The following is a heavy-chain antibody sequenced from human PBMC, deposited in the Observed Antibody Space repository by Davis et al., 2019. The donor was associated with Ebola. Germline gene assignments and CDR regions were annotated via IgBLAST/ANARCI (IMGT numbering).Heavy chain of an antibody. CDR3: AKDTSNIWFDI. J-gene: IGHJ3*02. CDR1: GFTTRSYS. D-gene: IGHD1-26*01. CDR2: HGTSGDT. V-gene: IGHV3-23*01. Sequence: GGSLRLSCPASGFTTRSYSMTWVRQPPGKGLEWVSTHGTSGDTYYADSVKGGFTISRDNSKNTLHLQMDSLRVEDTAIYYCAKDTSNIWFDIWGQGTMVTVSS.